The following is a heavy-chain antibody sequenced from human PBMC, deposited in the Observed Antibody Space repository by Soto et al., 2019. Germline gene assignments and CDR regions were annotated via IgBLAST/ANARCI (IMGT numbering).Heavy chain of an antibody. Sequence: ASVKVSCRASGYTLTSYYMHWVRQAPGQGLEWMGIINPSGGSTSYAQKFQGRVTMTRDTSTSTVYMELSSLRSEDTAVYYCARGSRRYSFGKNFDPWGQGTLVTVSS. D-gene: IGHD3-10*01. V-gene: IGHV1-46*01. CDR3: ARGSRRYSFGKNFDP. CDR1: GYTLTSYY. J-gene: IGHJ5*02. CDR2: INPSGGST.